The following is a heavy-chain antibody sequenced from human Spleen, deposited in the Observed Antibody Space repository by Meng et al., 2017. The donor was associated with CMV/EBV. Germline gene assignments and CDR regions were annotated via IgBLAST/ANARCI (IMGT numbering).Heavy chain of an antibody. CDR1: SGSFNTYY. CDR2: INHSGTT. CDR3: ARPSSSSSRRYLYYYYGMEV. D-gene: IGHD6-6*01. Sequence: SETLSLTCAVSSGSFNTYYWSWIRQSPGKGLEWIGEINHSGTTKYNPSLKSRVTISLDTSKNQFSLNLTSVTAADTAVYYCARPSSSSSRRYLYYYYGMEVWGQGTTVTVSS. V-gene: IGHV4-34*01. J-gene: IGHJ6*02.